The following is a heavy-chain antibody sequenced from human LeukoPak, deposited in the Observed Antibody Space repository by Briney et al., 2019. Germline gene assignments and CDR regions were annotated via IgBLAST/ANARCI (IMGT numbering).Heavy chain of an antibody. V-gene: IGHV3-30*18. D-gene: IGHD3-10*01. CDR3: AKSIGETPWESVY. Sequence: GRSLRLSCAASGFTFSSYGMHWVRQAPGKGLEWVAVISYDGSNKYYADSVKGRFTISRDNSKNTLYLQMNSLRAEDTAVYYCAKSIGETPWESVYWGQGTLVTVSS. CDR2: ISYDGSNK. J-gene: IGHJ4*02. CDR1: GFTFSSYG.